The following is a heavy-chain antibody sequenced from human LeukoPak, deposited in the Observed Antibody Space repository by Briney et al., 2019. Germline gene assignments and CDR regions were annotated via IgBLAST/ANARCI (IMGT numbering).Heavy chain of an antibody. CDR1: GFTFSNYW. D-gene: IGHD3-16*01. J-gene: IGHJ4*02. V-gene: IGHV3-74*01. CDR3: AREASAGDFDY. CDR2: INSDGNNT. Sequence: GGSLRLSCGASGFTFSNYWMHWVRQAPEKGLVWVSRINSDGNNTSYADSVKGRFTISRDNGKNTLYLQMNSLRAEDTAVYYCAREASAGDFDYWGQGTLVTVSS.